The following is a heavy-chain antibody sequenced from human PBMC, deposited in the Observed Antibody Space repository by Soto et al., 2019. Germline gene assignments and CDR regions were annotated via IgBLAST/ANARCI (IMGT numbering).Heavy chain of an antibody. CDR2: IRSKANSYAT. CDR3: TRLGSSSWFRNYYYGMDV. Sequence: PGGSLRLSCAASGFTFSGSAMHWVRQASGKGLEGVGRIRSKANSYATAYAASVKGRFTISRDDSKNTAYLQMNSLKTEDTAVYYCTRLGSSSWFRNYYYGMDVWGQGTTVTVSS. CDR1: GFTFSGSA. V-gene: IGHV3-73*01. J-gene: IGHJ6*02. D-gene: IGHD6-13*01.